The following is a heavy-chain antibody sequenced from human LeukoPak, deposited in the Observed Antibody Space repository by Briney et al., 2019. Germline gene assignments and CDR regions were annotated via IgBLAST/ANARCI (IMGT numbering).Heavy chain of an antibody. V-gene: IGHV1-2*04. D-gene: IGHD2-15*01. CDR3: AREGQPQTAGSGWFDP. Sequence: ASVKVSCKASGYTFTGYYMHWVRQAPGQGLEWMGWINPNSGGTNYAQKFQGWVTMTRDTSISTAYMELSRLRSDDTAVYYCAREGQPQTAGSGWFDPWGQGTLVTVSS. CDR1: GYTFTGYY. J-gene: IGHJ5*02. CDR2: INPNSGGT.